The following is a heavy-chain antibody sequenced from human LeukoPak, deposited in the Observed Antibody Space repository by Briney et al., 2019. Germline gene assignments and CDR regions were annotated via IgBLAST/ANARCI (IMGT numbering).Heavy chain of an antibody. CDR3: ARAPRLYGAARYYYYYMDV. CDR2: IIPIFGTA. V-gene: IGHV1-69*01. D-gene: IGHD6-6*01. CDR1: GGTFSSYA. Sequence: SVKVSCKXSGGTFSSYAISWVRQAPGQGLEWMGGIIPIFGTANYAQKFQGRVTITADESTSTAYMELSSLRSEDTAVYYCARAPRLYGAARYYYYYMDVWGKGTTVTVSS. J-gene: IGHJ6*03.